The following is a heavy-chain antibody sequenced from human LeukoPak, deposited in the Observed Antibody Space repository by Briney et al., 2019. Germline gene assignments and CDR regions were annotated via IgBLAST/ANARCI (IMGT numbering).Heavy chain of an antibody. V-gene: IGHV4-61*02. CDR2: IYTSGST. J-gene: IGHJ4*02. D-gene: IGHD3-10*01. Sequence: SETLSLTCTVSGGSISSGSYYWSWIRQPAGKGLEWIGRIYTSGSTNYNPSLKSRVTIPVDTSKNQFSLKLTSVTAADTAVYYCASQSGSGRLNFWGQGTLVTVSS. CDR3: ASQSGSGRLNF. CDR1: GGSISSGSYY.